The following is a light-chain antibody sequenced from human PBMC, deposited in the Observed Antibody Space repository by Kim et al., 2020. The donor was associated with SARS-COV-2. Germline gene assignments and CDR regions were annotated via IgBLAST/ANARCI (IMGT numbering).Light chain of an antibody. J-gene: IGLJ1*01. Sequence: VSPGQTATITCSGDNLEEKYSSWYQQKPGQSPVFVIYHDNKRPSGIPERFSGSNSGNTATLTISGTQALDEADYYCQAWDSKTNHVFGTGTKVTVL. CDR2: HDN. V-gene: IGLV3-1*01. CDR3: QAWDSKTNHV. CDR1: NLEEKY.